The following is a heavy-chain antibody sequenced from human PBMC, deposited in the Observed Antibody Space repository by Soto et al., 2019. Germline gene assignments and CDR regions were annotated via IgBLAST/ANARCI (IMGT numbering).Heavy chain of an antibody. D-gene: IGHD6-19*01. CDR3: ASNSSGWYGEIQDDYYYGMDV. CDR2: IILIFGTA. CDR1: GGTFSSYA. J-gene: IGHJ6*02. V-gene: IGHV1-69*01. Sequence: QVQLVQSGAEVKKPGSSVKVSCKASGGTFSSYAISWVRQAPGQGLEWMGGIILIFGTANYAQKFQGRVTITADESTSTAYMELSSLRSEDTAVYYCASNSSGWYGEIQDDYYYGMDVWGQGTTVTVSS.